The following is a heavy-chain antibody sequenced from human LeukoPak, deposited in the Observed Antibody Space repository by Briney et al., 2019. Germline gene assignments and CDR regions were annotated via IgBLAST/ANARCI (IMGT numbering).Heavy chain of an antibody. CDR2: IIPIFGTA. D-gene: IGHD6-6*01. CDR1: GGTFSSYA. J-gene: IGHJ6*03. V-gene: IGHV1-69*06. CDR3: ASKAAAPTYYYYYYMDV. Sequence: SVKVSCKASGGTFSSYAISWVRQAPGQGLEWMGGIIPIFGTANYAQKFQGRVTITADKSTSTAYMELSSLRSEDTAVYYCASKAAAPTYYYYYYMDVWGKGTTVTVSS.